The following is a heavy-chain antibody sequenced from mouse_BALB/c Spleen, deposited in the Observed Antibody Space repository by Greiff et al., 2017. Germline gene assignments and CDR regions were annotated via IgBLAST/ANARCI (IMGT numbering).Heavy chain of an antibody. CDR1: GFTFSDYY. CDR3: ARDRNWGSYAMDY. V-gene: IGHV5-4*02. CDR2: ISDGGSYT. D-gene: IGHD4-1*01. Sequence: EVKLVESGGGLVKPGGSLKLSCAASGFTFSDYYMYWVRQTPEKRLEWVATISDGGSYTYYPDSVKGRFTISRDNAKNNLYLQMSSLKSEDTAMYYCARDRNWGSYAMDYWGQGTSVTVSS. J-gene: IGHJ4*01.